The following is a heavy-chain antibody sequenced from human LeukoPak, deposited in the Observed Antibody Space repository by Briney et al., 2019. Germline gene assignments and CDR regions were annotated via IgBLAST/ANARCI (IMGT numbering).Heavy chain of an antibody. D-gene: IGHD2/OR15-2a*01. CDR1: GFTFSSYE. J-gene: IGHJ4*02. CDR2: ISSSSSTI. V-gene: IGHV3-48*01. Sequence: GGSLRLSCAASGFTFSSYEMNWVRQAPGKGLEWVSYISSSSSTIYYADSVKGRFTISRDNAKNSLYLQMNSLRAEDTAVYYCAREIEYSSFDYWGQGTLVTVSS. CDR3: AREIEYSSFDY.